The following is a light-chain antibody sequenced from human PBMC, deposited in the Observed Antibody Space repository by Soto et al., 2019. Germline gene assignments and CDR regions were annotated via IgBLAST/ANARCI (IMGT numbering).Light chain of an antibody. J-gene: IGLJ2*01. CDR3: SSYAGSNNLV. CDR2: EVT. Sequence: QTVLTQPPSASGSPGQSVTISCTGTSSDVGGYNYVSWYQQHPGKAPKLMIYEVTKRPSGVPDRFYGSKSGNTASLTVSGLRAEDEADYYCSSYAGSNNLVFGGGTKLTVL. V-gene: IGLV2-8*01. CDR1: SSDVGGYNY.